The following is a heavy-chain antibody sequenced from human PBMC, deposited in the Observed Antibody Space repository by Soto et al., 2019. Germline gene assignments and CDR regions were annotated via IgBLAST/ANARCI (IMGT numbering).Heavy chain of an antibody. CDR1: GFTVSSNY. Sequence: EVQLVETGGGLIQPGGSLRLSCAASGFTVSSNYMSWVRQAPGKGLEWVSVIYSGGSTYYADSVKGRFTISRDNTKNTLYLQMNSLRAEDTAVYYCARGLVAAAGTSIWGQGTLVTVSS. J-gene: IGHJ4*02. D-gene: IGHD6-13*01. CDR3: ARGLVAAAGTSI. V-gene: IGHV3-53*02. CDR2: IYSGGST.